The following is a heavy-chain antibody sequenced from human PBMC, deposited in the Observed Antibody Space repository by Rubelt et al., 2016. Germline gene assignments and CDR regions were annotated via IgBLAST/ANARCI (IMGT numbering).Heavy chain of an antibody. Sequence: QVQLQESGPGLVKPSETLSLTCTVSGGSISSYYWSWIRQPPGKGLEWIGYIYYSGSTYYNPSLNGGVTISVDTSKNQCSLKLSSVTAADTAVYYCARGQLVDAFDIWGQGTMVTVSS. CDR3: ARGQLVDAFDI. J-gene: IGHJ3*02. CDR2: IYYSGST. D-gene: IGHD6-13*01. CDR1: GGSISSYY. V-gene: IGHV4-59*06.